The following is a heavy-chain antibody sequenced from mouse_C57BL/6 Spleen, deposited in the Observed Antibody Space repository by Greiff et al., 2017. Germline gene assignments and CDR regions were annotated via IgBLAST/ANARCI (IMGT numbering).Heavy chain of an antibody. D-gene: IGHD2-14*01. V-gene: IGHV5-16*01. CDR2: LNYDGSST. CDR3: AREGYDGGFAD. J-gene: IGHJ3*01. CDR1: GFTFSDYY. Sequence: EVQLVASEGGLVQPGSSMQLSCTASGFTFSDYYMAWVRQVPEKGLEWVANLNYDGSSTYYLDSLKSRFIISRDNAKNILYLQMSSLKSEDTATYYCAREGYDGGFADWGQGTLVTVSA.